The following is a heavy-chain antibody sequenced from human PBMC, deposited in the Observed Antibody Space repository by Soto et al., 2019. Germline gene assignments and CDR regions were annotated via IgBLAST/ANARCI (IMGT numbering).Heavy chain of an antibody. CDR3: TRRGCSTTGCYFN. Sequence: GGSLRLSCAASGFPFSSYWMHWVRQALGKGLVWVSRINGDGSSITYADSVKGRFTISRDNAKNTLYLQMNSLRAEDAAVYYCTRRGCSTTGCYFNWGRGTLVTVSS. CDR2: INGDGSSI. J-gene: IGHJ4*02. V-gene: IGHV3-74*03. D-gene: IGHD2-2*01. CDR1: GFPFSSYW.